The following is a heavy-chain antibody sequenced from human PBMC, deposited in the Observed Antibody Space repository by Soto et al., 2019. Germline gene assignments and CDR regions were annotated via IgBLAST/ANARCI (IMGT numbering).Heavy chain of an antibody. J-gene: IGHJ6*03. Sequence: GASVKVSCKASGGTFSSYIISWVRQAPGQGLEWMGRIIPILGIANYAQKFQGRVTITADKSTSTAYMELSSLRSEDTAVYYCATRITASKTDYYYYYMDVWGKGTTVTVSS. CDR3: ATRITASKTDYYYYYMDV. V-gene: IGHV1-69*02. D-gene: IGHD3-10*01. CDR2: IIPILGIA. CDR1: GGTFSSYI.